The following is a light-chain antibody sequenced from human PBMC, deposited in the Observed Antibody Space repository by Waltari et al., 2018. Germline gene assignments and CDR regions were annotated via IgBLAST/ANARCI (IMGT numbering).Light chain of an antibody. Sequence: SSELTQGPDVSVALGQTVKITCQGDSLRTSYVSWYQVKPGQAPVLVLFGKEKRPSGIPDRISGYSSGTTSSLTITGAQAEDEADYYCHSRKGRDNQVVFGGGTKLTVL. CDR1: SLRTSY. V-gene: IGLV3-19*01. CDR2: GKE. J-gene: IGLJ3*02. CDR3: HSRKGRDNQVV.